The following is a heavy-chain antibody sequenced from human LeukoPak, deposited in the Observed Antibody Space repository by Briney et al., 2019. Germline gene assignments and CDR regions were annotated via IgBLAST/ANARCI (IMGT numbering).Heavy chain of an antibody. D-gene: IGHD3-10*01. CDR3: ASAYYYRLPD. J-gene: IGHJ4*02. CDR2: INSDGTT. CDR1: GFTFSSYW. V-gene: IGHV3-74*01. Sequence: GGSLRLSCAASGFTFSSYWMHWIRQAPGKGLVWVSRINSDGTTTYADSVKGRFTISRDNAKNTLYLQMNRLRAEDTALYYCASAYYYRLPDWGQGTLVTVSS.